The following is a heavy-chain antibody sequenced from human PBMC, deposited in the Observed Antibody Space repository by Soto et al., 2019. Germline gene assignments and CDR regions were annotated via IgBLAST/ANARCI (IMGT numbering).Heavy chain of an antibody. V-gene: IGHV1-69*01. Sequence: QVQLVQSGAEVKKPGSSVKVSCKASGGTFSSYAISWVRQAPGQGLEWMGGIIPIFGTANYAQKFQGRVTITAEESTSTAYMELSSLRSEDTAVYYCARSIAAAGTRGGYYYGMDVWGQGTTVTVSS. CDR1: GGTFSSYA. D-gene: IGHD6-13*01. CDR3: ARSIAAAGTRGGYYYGMDV. J-gene: IGHJ6*02. CDR2: IIPIFGTA.